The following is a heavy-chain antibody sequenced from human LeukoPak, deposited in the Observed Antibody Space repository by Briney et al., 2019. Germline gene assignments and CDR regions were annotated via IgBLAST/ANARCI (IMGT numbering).Heavy chain of an antibody. CDR3: ARDADSSNEWGPFDP. D-gene: IGHD1-1*01. V-gene: IGHV6-1*01. J-gene: IGHJ5*02. Sequence: SQTLSLTCAISGDSVPSSASWNWIRQSPSRGLEWLGRTYYRSRWSSDYATSVKSRITINADTSKNQFSLQLSSVIPEDTAVYYCARDADSSNEWGPFDPWGQGTLVTVSS. CDR2: TYYRSRWSS. CDR1: GDSVPSSAS.